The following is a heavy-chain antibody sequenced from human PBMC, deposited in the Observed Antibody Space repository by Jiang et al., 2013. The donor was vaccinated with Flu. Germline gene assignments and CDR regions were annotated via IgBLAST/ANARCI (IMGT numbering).Heavy chain of an antibody. CDR2: IYYSGST. CDR1: GGSISSYY. J-gene: IGHJ3*02. CDR3: AREEAFDI. Sequence: VQLVESGPGLVKPSETLSLTCTVSGGSISSYYWSWIRQPPGKGLEWIGYIYYSGSTNYNPSLKSRVTISVDTSKNQFSLKLSSVTAADTAVYYCAREEAFDIWGQGTMVTVSS. V-gene: IGHV4-59*01.